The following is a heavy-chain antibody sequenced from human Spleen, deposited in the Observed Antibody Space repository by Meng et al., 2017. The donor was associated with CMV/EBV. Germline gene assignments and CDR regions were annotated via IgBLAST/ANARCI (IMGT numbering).Heavy chain of an antibody. CDR3: AKDDYGGNSPLDF. CDR2: IRYDGSNE. J-gene: IGHJ4*02. V-gene: IGHV3-30*02. CDR1: GFSFGDYA. D-gene: IGHD4-23*01. Sequence: GESLKISCTASGFSFGDYAMSWVRQAPGKGLEWVAFIRYDGSNEYYADSVKGRFTISRDNSKNTLYLQMNSLRAEDTAVYYCAKDDYGGNSPLDFWGQGTLVTVSS.